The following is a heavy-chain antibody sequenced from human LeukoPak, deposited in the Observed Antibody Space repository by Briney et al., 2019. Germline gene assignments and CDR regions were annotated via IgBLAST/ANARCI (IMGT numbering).Heavy chain of an antibody. J-gene: IGHJ6*03. D-gene: IGHD2-15*01. CDR1: GGSISSYY. CDR2: IYTSGST. V-gene: IGHV4-4*07. Sequence: SSETLSLTCTVSGGSISSYYWSWIRQPAGKGLEWIGRIYTSGSTNYNPSLKSRVTMSVDTSKNQFTLKLSSVAAADTAVYYCARNSKDAPYYYYYYMDVWGKGTTVTVSS. CDR3: ARNSKDAPYYYYYYMDV.